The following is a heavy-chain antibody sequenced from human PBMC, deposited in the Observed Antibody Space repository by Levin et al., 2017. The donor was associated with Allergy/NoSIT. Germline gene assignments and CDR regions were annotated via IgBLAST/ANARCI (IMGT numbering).Heavy chain of an antibody. V-gene: IGHV1-3*01. Sequence: ASVKVSCKASGYTFTSYAMHWVRQAPGQRLEWMGWINAGNGNTKYSQKFQGRVTITRDTSASTAYMELSSLRSEDTAVYYCASSIAVAGIFDYWGQGTLVTVSS. CDR1: GYTFTSYA. D-gene: IGHD6-19*01. J-gene: IGHJ4*02. CDR2: INAGNGNT. CDR3: ASSIAVAGIFDY.